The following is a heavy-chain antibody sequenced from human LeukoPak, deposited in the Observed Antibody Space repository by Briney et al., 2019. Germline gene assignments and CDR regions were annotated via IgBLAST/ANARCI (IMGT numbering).Heavy chain of an antibody. CDR3: ARAKGSGSYFNWFDP. CDR1: GGSFSGYY. J-gene: IGHJ5*02. CDR2: INHSGST. V-gene: IGHV4-34*01. Sequence: SETLSLTCAVYGGSFSGYYWSWIRQPPGKGLEWIGEINHSGSTNYNPSLRSRVHISVDTSENQFSLELSSVTAADTAVYYCARAKGSGSYFNWFDPWGQGTLVTVSS. D-gene: IGHD3-10*01.